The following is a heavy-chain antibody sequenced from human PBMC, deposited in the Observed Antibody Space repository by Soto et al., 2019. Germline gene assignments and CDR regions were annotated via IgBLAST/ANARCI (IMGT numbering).Heavy chain of an antibody. D-gene: IGHD1-26*01. CDR3: ARAKVGATHWFDP. V-gene: IGHV4-31*03. Sequence: SETLSLTCTVSGGSISSSGYYWSWIRQHPGKGLEWIGYIYYSGSTYYNPSLKSRVTISVDTSKNQYSLKLSSVTAADTAVYYCARAKVGATHWFDPWGQGTLVTVSS. CDR1: GGSISSSGYY. CDR2: IYYSGST. J-gene: IGHJ5*02.